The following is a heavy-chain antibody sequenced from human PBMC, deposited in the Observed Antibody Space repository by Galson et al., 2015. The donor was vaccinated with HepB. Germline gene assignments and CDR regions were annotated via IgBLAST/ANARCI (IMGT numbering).Heavy chain of an antibody. V-gene: IGHV3-21*01. CDR2: ISSSRSYI. CDR1: GFTFSSYS. J-gene: IGHJ3*02. CDR3: ASDYGDYGRFAFDI. Sequence: SLRLSCAASGFTFSSYSMNWVRQAPGKGLEWVSSISSSRSYIYYADSVKGRFTISRDNAKNSLYLQMNSLRAEDPAVYYCASDYGDYGRFAFDIWGQGTRVTVSS. D-gene: IGHD4-17*01.